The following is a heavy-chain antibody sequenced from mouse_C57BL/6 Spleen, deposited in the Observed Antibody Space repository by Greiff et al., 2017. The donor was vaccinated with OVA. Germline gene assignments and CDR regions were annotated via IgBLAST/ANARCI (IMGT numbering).Heavy chain of an antibody. Sequence: QVQLQQSGPELVKPGASVKISCKASGYAFSSSWMNWVKQRPGTGLEWIGRIYPGDGDTNYNGKFKGKATLTADKSSSTAYMQISSLTSEDSAVSFCARAVTEPMDYWGQGTSVTVSS. CDR2: IYPGDGDT. D-gene: IGHD2-1*01. J-gene: IGHJ4*01. V-gene: IGHV1-82*01. CDR3: ARAVTEPMDY. CDR1: GYAFSSSW.